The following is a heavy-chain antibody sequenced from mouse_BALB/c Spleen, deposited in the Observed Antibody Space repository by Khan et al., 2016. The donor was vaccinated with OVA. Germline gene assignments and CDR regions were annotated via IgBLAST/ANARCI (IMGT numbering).Heavy chain of an antibody. V-gene: IGHV1-20*02. CDR3: ASIDGSDFDY. CDR2: INPHIGES. J-gene: IGHJ2*01. CDR1: GYSFTGYF. Sequence: EVQLQESGPELVKPGASVKISCKASGYSFTGYFMNWVMQSHGKSLEWIGRINPHIGESFYNQKFKGKATLTVDESSSTALMELRSLASEDTAGDYDASIDGSDFDYWDQGTTLTVSS.